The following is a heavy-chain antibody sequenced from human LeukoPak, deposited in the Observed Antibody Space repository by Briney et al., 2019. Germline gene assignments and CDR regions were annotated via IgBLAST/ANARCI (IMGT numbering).Heavy chain of an antibody. V-gene: IGHV1-2*02. J-gene: IGHJ3*02. CDR2: INPNSGDT. Sequence: GASVKVSCKASGYTFTGYYMHWVRQAPGQGVEWMGWINPNSGDTKYAQKFQGRVTMTRDTSISTAYMELTRLRSDDSAVYYCARGETEETGTRPDAFDIWGQGTMVTVSS. CDR1: GYTFTGYY. CDR3: ARGETEETGTRPDAFDI. D-gene: IGHD6-13*01.